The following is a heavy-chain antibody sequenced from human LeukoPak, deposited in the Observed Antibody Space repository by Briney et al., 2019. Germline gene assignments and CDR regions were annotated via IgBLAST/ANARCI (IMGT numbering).Heavy chain of an antibody. Sequence: AGGSLRLSCTASGFTFGDYAMSWFRQAPGKGLEWVGFIRSKAYGGTTEYAASVKGRFTISRDDSKSIAYLQMNSLKTEDTAVYYCTRVYSGWLITPNFDYWGQGTLVTVSS. CDR3: TRVYSGWLITPNFDY. V-gene: IGHV3-49*03. CDR1: GFTFGDYA. CDR2: IRSKAYGGTT. D-gene: IGHD6-19*01. J-gene: IGHJ4*02.